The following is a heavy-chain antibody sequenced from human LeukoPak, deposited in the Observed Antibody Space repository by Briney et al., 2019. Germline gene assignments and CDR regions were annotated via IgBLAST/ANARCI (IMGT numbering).Heavy chain of an antibody. CDR3: ASGIAVAQARYYGMDV. CDR2: ISWNSGSI. J-gene: IGHJ6*02. D-gene: IGHD6-19*01. Sequence: GGSLRLSCAASGFTFDDYAMHWVRHAPGKGLEWVSGISWNSGSIGYADSVKGRFTISRDNAKNSLYLQMNSLRAEDTAVYYCASGIAVAQARYYGMDVWGQGTTVTVSS. CDR1: GFTFDDYA. V-gene: IGHV3-9*01.